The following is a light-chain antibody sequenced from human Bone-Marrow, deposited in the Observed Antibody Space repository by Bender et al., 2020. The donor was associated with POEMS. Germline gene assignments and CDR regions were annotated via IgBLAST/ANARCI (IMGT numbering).Light chain of an antibody. V-gene: IGLV3-9*01. J-gene: IGLJ2*01. CDR1: NVGRKN. CDR2: DDS. CDR3: QSWDSSTAV. Sequence: AARITCDGHNVGRKNMYWYQQKPGQAPVLVVRDDSERPPGIPERFSGSNSGTTATLTISGTQTTDEADYYCQSWDSSTAVFGGGTRLSVL.